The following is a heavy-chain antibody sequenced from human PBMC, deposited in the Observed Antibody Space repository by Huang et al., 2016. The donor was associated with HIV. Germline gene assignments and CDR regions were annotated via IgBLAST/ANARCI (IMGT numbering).Heavy chain of an antibody. J-gene: IGHJ6*02. D-gene: IGHD1-7*01. CDR3: ATKTGAMDI. CDR2: IRQDESEK. Sequence: VESGGRLVQPGGSLSLSCVGSTFTFGAYWMRWVRQTPGKGVEWVANIRQDESEKYYVDSVKGRFNISRDNAKKVLFLEMNNVTVEDTATYYCATKTGAMDIWGQGTTVTVS. CDR1: TFTFGAYW. V-gene: IGHV3-7*03.